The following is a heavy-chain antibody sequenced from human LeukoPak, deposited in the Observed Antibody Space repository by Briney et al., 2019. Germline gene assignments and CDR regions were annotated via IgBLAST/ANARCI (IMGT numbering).Heavy chain of an antibody. J-gene: IGHJ4*02. CDR3: GYGSGNYNDY. D-gene: IGHD3-10*01. V-gene: IGHV3-74*01. Sequence: GGSLRLSCAAYGFILSSYWMHWVRQAPGKGLVWVSRIKTDGSSTSYADSVKGRFTISRDNAKNTLYLQMNSLRAEDTAVYFCGYGSGNYNDYWGQGTLVTVSS. CDR1: GFILSSYW. CDR2: IKTDGSST.